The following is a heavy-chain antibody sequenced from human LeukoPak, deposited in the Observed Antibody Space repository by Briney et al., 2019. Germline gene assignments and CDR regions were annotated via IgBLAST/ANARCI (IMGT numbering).Heavy chain of an antibody. CDR3: ARGLETMIRGVILYYFDN. CDR2: INPSGGST. Sequence: ASVKASCKASGNTFTTYYMHWVRQAPGQGLEWMGVINPSGGSTSYAQKFQGRVTLTRDTSTSTVYLELSSLRSEDTAVYYCARGLETMIRGVILYYFDNWGQGTLVTVSS. CDR1: GNTFTTYY. D-gene: IGHD3-10*01. J-gene: IGHJ4*02. V-gene: IGHV1-46*01.